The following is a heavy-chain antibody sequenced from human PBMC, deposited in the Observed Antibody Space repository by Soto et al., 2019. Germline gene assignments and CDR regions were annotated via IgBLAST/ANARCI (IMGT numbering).Heavy chain of an antibody. J-gene: IGHJ5*02. V-gene: IGHV3-23*01. Sequence: SLRLSCAASGFTFSSYVMSWVRQAPGKGLEWVSAISGSGGNTYYADSVKGRFTISRDNSKNTLFLQMNSLRAEDTALYFCAKEMGDYYDSSGSWFDPWGQGTLVTVSS. D-gene: IGHD3-22*01. CDR3: AKEMGDYYDSSGSWFDP. CDR2: ISGSGGNT. CDR1: GFTFSSYV.